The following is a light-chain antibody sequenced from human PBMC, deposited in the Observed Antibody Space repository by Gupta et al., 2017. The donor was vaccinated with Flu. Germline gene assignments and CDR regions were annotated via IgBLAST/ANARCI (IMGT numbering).Light chain of an antibody. J-gene: IGLJ1*01. V-gene: IGLV2-23*01. CDR2: EAT. Sequence: QSALTQPASVTGSPGQSITISCTGTSRDLDLVSWYQQKPGKAPKLIIYEATERPSGVSNRFSGSKAGNTASLTVSGLRAEDEADYYCCAYVGAFFFGTGTKVSVL. CDR3: CAYVGAFF. CDR1: SRDLDL.